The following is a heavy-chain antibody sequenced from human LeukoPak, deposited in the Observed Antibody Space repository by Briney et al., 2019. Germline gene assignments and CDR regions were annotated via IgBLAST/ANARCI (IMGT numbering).Heavy chain of an antibody. J-gene: IGHJ3*02. CDR2: IRQDGNEK. D-gene: IGHD1-14*01. V-gene: IGHV3-7*01. Sequence: GGSLRLSCAASGFTFNNYAMNWVRQAPGKGLEWVANIRQDGNEKYYVDSVKGRFTISRDNAENSLYLQMNSLRAEDTAVYYCARPPSTKYGNDAFDIWGQGTRVTVSS. CDR3: ARPPSTKYGNDAFDI. CDR1: GFTFNNYA.